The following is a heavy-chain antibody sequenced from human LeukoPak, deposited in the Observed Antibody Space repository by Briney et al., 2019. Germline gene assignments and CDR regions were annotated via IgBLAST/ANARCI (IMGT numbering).Heavy chain of an antibody. J-gene: IGHJ5*02. V-gene: IGHV1-18*01. D-gene: IGHD2-2*01. Sequence: ASVKVSCKASGYTLTSYGISWVRQAPGQGLEWMGWISAYNGNTNYGQKLQGRVTMTTDTSTSTAYMELRSLRSDDTAVYYCARDLPNIVVVPAANWFDPWGQGTLVTVSS. CDR2: ISAYNGNT. CDR3: ARDLPNIVVVPAANWFDP. CDR1: GYTLTSYG.